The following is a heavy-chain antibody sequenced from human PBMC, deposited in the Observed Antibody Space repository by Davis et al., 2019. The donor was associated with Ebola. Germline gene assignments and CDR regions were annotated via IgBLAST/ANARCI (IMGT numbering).Heavy chain of an antibody. V-gene: IGHV3-53*01. CDR1: GFTVSSNY. CDR3: ARSASGYDAFDI. D-gene: IGHD3-22*01. Sequence: GESLKISCAASGFTVSSNYMSWVRQAPGKGLEWVSVIYSGGSTYYADSVKGRFTISRDNSKNTLYLQMNSLRAEDTAVYYCARSASGYDAFDIWGQGTMVTVSS. CDR2: IYSGGST. J-gene: IGHJ3*02.